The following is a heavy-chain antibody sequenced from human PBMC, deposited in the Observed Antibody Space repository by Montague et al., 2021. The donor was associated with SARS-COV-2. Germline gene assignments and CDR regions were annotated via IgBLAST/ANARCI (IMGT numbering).Heavy chain of an antibody. D-gene: IGHD3-10*01. V-gene: IGHV2-70*01. CDR2: IDWDDDK. CDR3: ARTYYYGSGGYYTYYFDY. J-gene: IGHJ4*02. Sequence: PALVTPPQTLTLTCTLSGFSLSTSGMCVSWIRQPPGKALEWLALIDWDDDKYYSTSLKTRLTISKDTSKSQVVLTMTNMDPVGTATYYCARTYYYGSGGYYTYYFDYWGQGTLVTVSS. CDR1: GFSLSTSGMC.